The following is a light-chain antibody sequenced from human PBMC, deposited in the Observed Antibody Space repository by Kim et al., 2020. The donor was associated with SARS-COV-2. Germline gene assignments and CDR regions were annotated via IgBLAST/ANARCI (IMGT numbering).Light chain of an antibody. V-gene: IGKV1D-12*01. Sequence: DIQMTQSPSSVSASVGDRVTITCRASQDISSWLAWYQQKPGKAPNLLIYAASSLQSGVPSRFSASRSGTDFTLTISSLQPEDFATYYCQQANSFPFTFGPGTKVDIK. CDR2: AAS. J-gene: IGKJ3*01. CDR3: QQANSFPFT. CDR1: QDISSW.